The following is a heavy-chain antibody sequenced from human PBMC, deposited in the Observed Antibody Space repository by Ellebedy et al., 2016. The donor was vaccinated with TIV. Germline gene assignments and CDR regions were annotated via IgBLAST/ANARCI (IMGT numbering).Heavy chain of an antibody. J-gene: IGHJ4*02. D-gene: IGHD4-23*01. V-gene: IGHV3-74*01. CDR2: ITTDGSTT. Sequence: GGSLRLSXAASGFTFSSYWIHWVRQAPGEGLVWVSRITTDGSTTTYADSVKGRFTISRDNAENTLYLQMNSLRAEDTAVYYCARSAYYGGKGYYFDYWGQGTLVTVSS. CDR3: ARSAYYGGKGYYFDY. CDR1: GFTFSSYW.